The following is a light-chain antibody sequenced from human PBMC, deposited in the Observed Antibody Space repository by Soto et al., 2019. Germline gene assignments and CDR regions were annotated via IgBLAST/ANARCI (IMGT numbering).Light chain of an antibody. CDR3: QQSYSTPPT. V-gene: IGKV1-39*01. CDR1: QSISSY. CDR2: AAS. Sequence: DIQMTQSPSSLSASVGDRVTITCRASQSISSYLNWYQQKPGKAPKLLIYAASRLQSGVPSRFSGSGSGTDVTLTISSLQPEDFATYYCQQSYSTPPTFGQGTKVEIK. J-gene: IGKJ1*01.